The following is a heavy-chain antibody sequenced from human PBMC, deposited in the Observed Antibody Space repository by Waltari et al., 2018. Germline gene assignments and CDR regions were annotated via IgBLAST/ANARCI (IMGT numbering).Heavy chain of an antibody. Sequence: QVQLVQSGAEVKKPGASVKVSCKASGYTFTGYYMHWVRQAPGQGLEWMGRIDPNSGGTNYAQKFQGRVTRTRDTSISTAYMELSRLRSDDTAVYYCARVEWRWLQSYAFDIWGQGTMVTVSS. V-gene: IGHV1-2*02. J-gene: IGHJ3*02. CDR2: IDPNSGGT. CDR3: ARVEWRWLQSYAFDI. CDR1: GYTFTGYY. D-gene: IGHD5-12*01.